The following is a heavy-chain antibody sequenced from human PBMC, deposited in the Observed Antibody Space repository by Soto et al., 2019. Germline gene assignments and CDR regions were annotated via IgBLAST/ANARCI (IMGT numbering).Heavy chain of an antibody. Sequence: ASVKVSCKASGYTFTGYYMHWVRQAPGQGLEWMGWINPNSGGTNYAQKFQGRVTMTRDTSISTAYMELSRLRSDDTAVYYCARVSGYCSSTSCYSDYYYYRMDVWGQGTTVTVSS. CDR3: ARVSGYCSSTSCYSDYYYYRMDV. D-gene: IGHD2-2*02. CDR1: GYTFTGYY. V-gene: IGHV1-2*02. CDR2: INPNSGGT. J-gene: IGHJ6*02.